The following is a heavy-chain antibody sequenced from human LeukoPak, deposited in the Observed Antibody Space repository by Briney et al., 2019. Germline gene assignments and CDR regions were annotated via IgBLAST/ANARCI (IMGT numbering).Heavy chain of an antibody. J-gene: IGHJ4*02. Sequence: ASVKVSCKASGGTFSSYAISWVRQAPGQGLEWMGGIIPIFGTANYAQKFQGRVTITADKSTSTAYMELSSLRSEDTAVYYCARAERARVPPVYWGQGTLVTVSS. CDR3: ARAERARVPPVY. V-gene: IGHV1-69*06. CDR2: IIPIFGTA. D-gene: IGHD5-24*01. CDR1: GGTFSSYA.